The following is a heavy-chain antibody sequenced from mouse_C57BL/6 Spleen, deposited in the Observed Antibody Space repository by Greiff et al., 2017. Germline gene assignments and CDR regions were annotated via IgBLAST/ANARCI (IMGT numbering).Heavy chain of an antibody. CDR3: AGGYYWYFDV. CDR1: GYTFTDYY. J-gene: IGHJ1*03. CDR2: INPNNGGT. V-gene: IGHV1-26*01. Sequence: EVQLQQSGPELVKPGASVKISCKASGYTFTDYYMNWVKQSHGKSLEWIGDINPNNGGTSYNQKFKGKATLTVDKSSSTAYMELRSLTSEDSAVYYCAGGYYWYFDVWGTGTTVTVSS. D-gene: IGHD2-2*01.